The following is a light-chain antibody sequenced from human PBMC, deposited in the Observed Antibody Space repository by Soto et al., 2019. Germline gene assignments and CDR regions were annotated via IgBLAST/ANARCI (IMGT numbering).Light chain of an antibody. Sequence: QSVLTQPPSVSAALGQKVTISCSGSSSNIGNNYVSWYQQLPGTAPKLLIYDNNKRPSGIPDRFSGSKSGTSATLGITGLQTGDEADYYCGTWDSSLSAGEVVFGGGTKLTVL. CDR1: SSNIGNNY. V-gene: IGLV1-51*01. CDR3: GTWDSSLSAGEVV. CDR2: DNN. J-gene: IGLJ2*01.